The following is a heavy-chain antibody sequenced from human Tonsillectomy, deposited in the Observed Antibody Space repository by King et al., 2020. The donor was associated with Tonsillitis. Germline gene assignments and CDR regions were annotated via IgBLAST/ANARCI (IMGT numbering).Heavy chain of an antibody. V-gene: IGHV4-39*02. Sequence: LQLQESGPGLVKPSETLSLTCTVSGGSISSSIYYWGWIRQPPGKGLEWIGSFYYSGSTYYNPSLKSRVTISVDTSKNQFSLNLSFVTTADTAVYYCARDIVVVVAATRWFDPWGQGTLVTVSS. D-gene: IGHD2-15*01. CDR1: GGSISSSIYY. CDR3: ARDIVVVVAATRWFDP. J-gene: IGHJ5*02. CDR2: FYYSGST.